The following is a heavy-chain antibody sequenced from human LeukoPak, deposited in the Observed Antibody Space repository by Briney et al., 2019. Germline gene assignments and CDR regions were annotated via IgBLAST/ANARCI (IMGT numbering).Heavy chain of an antibody. D-gene: IGHD1-26*01. J-gene: IGHJ4*02. CDR2: ITGRTTYI. V-gene: IGHV3-21*01. Sequence: GGSLRLSRAASGFNFSNYSMNWVRQAPGKGLDWVATITGRTTYIYYSESVKGRFIISRDNAKNSLYLQMNSLRVEDTGVYYCVPSATDYWGQGALVTVSS. CDR3: VPSATDY. CDR1: GFNFSNYS.